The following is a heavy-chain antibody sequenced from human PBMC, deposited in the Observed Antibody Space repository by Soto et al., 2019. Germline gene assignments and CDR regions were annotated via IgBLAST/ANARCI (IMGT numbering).Heavy chain of an antibody. Sequence: QVTLKESGPVLVKPTETLTLTCTVSGFSLRNTRMGVSWIRQSPGKALEWLAHIFSNDAKSYSPSLKSRLAISRDTSKSQVVLTITNVAPVDTATYYCARSLYFYYVHWYFDLWGRGTLVTVSS. CDR2: IFSNDAK. V-gene: IGHV2-26*01. CDR1: GFSLRNTRMG. CDR3: ARSLYFYYVHWYFDL. J-gene: IGHJ2*01. D-gene: IGHD3-22*01.